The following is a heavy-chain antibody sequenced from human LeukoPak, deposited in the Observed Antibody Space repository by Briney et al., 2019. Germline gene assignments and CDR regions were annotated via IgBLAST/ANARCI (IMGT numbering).Heavy chain of an antibody. CDR2: ISSSSGYI. CDR1: GFTFNSYS. J-gene: IGHJ6*02. Sequence: TGGSLRLSCAASGFTFNSYSMNWVRQTPGKGLEWVSSISSSSGYINYADSVKGRFTVSRDNAKNSLYLQMNSLRAEDTAVYYCAKDLRDYYGMDVWGQGTTVTVSS. V-gene: IGHV3-21*01. CDR3: AKDLRDYYGMDV.